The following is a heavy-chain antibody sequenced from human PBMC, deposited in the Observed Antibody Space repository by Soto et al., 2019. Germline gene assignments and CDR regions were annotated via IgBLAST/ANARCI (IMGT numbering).Heavy chain of an antibody. J-gene: IGHJ4*02. D-gene: IGHD2-15*01. CDR1: GFAFHTFD. V-gene: IGHV3-30-3*01. CDR3: ATATGGFDY. Sequence: GGSLRLSCAASGFAFHTFDMHWVHQAPGKGLEWVAFISYDGNKKYYADAVNGRFTISRDNSENTLFVIMNSLRPEDIGVYYCATATGGFDYWGLGTLVTSPQ. CDR2: ISYDGNKK.